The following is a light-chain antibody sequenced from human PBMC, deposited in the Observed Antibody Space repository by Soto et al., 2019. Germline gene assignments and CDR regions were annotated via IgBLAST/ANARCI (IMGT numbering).Light chain of an antibody. J-gene: IGKJ4*01. CDR2: TAS. CDR1: QGISSW. V-gene: IGKV1-12*01. Sequence: DIQITQSPSSVSASVGDRVTITCRASQGISSWLAWYQHKPGKAPKLLMYTASSLQSGVPSRFTGSGSGTDFTLTISSLQPEDFATYYCQQANSLPLTFGGGTKVDIK. CDR3: QQANSLPLT.